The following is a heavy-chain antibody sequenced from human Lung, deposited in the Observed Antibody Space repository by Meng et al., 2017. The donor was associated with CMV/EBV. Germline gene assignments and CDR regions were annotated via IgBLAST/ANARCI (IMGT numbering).Heavy chain of an antibody. CDR3: ARGAYMYGSPQYFFDF. J-gene: IGHJ4*02. V-gene: IGHV1-46*01. Sequence: QVQGVQAGAGVKKPGASVKVSCKASGYSLTSYYIPWVRQAPGQGLEWMGIINPSGGHTRSAQKFQDRVTMTRDTSTSAVYMDVSSLRSEDTAVYYCARGAYMYGSPQYFFDFWGQGTLVTVSS. D-gene: IGHD5-18*01. CDR1: GYSLTSYY. CDR2: INPSGGHT.